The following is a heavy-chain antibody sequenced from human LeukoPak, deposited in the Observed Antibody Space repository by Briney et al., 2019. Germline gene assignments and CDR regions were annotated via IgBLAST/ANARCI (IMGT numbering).Heavy chain of an antibody. D-gene: IGHD6-6*01. V-gene: IGHV4-30-2*01. CDR1: GGSISSGGYS. CDR3: AGYSSSSSTNWFDP. Sequence: SETLSLTCAVSGGSISSGGYSWSWIRQPPGKGLEWIGYIYHSGSTYYNPSLKSRVTISVDRSKNQFSLKLSSVTAADTAVYYCAGYSSSSSTNWFDPWGQGTLVTVSS. CDR2: IYHSGST. J-gene: IGHJ5*02.